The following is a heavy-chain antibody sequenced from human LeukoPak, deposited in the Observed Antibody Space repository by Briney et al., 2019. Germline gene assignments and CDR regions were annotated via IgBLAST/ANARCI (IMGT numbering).Heavy chain of an antibody. D-gene: IGHD4/OR15-4a*01. CDR1: GFTFDDYG. J-gene: IGHJ3*02. CDR2: INWNGGST. CDR3: ARGFDYEFLDAFDI. Sequence: PGGSLRLSCAASGFTFDDYGMSWVRQAPGKGLEWVSGINWNGGSTGYADSVNGRFTISRDNAKNSLYLQMNSLRAEDTALYDGARGFDYEFLDAFDIWGQGTMVTVSS. V-gene: IGHV3-20*01.